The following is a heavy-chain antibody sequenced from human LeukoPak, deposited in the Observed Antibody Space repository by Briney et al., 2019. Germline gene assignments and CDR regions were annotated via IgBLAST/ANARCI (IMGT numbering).Heavy chain of an antibody. CDR2: IYHSGST. CDR1: GYSISSGYY. V-gene: IGHV4-38-2*02. Sequence: SETLSLTCTVSGYSISSGYYWGWIRQPPGKGLEWIGSIYHSGSTYYNPSLKSRVTISVDTSKNQFSLKLSSVTAADTAVYYCARVSGDCTNGVCYLLWDWFDPWGQGTLVTVSS. CDR3: ARVSGDCTNGVCYLLWDWFDP. D-gene: IGHD2-8*01. J-gene: IGHJ5*02.